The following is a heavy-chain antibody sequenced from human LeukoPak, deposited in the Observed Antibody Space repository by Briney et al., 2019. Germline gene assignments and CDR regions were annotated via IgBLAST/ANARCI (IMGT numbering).Heavy chain of an antibody. D-gene: IGHD1-26*01. CDR3: AKGGASQYFQH. V-gene: IGHV3-23*01. CDR2: ISGSGGST. Sequence: GGSLRLSCAASGFTFSSYAMSWVRQAPGKGLEWVSAISGSGGSTYYADSVKGRFTISRDNSKNTLHLQMNSLRAEDTAVYYCAKGGASQYFQHWGQGTLVTVSS. J-gene: IGHJ1*01. CDR1: GFTFSSYA.